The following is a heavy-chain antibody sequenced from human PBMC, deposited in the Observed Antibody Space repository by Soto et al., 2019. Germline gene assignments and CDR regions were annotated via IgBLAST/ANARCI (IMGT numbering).Heavy chain of an antibody. Sequence: QVQLVQSGAEVKKPGASVKVSCKASGYTFTSYDINWVRQATGQGLEWMGWMNPNSGNTGYAQKCQGRVTMTRNTSISTAYMELSSLRSEDTAVYYCARMGVDYYGSGSLPAGYYYGMDVWGQGTTVTVSS. CDR3: ARMGVDYYGSGSLPAGYYYGMDV. CDR1: GYTFTSYD. V-gene: IGHV1-8*01. D-gene: IGHD3-10*01. J-gene: IGHJ6*02. CDR2: MNPNSGNT.